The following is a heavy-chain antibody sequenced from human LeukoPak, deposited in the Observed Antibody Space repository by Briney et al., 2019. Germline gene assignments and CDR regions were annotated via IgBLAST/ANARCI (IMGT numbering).Heavy chain of an antibody. CDR1: GGSFSGYY. CDR2: INHSGST. CDR3: ARGRRVRGPLDY. V-gene: IGHV4-34*01. Sequence: SETLSLTCAVYGGSFSGYYWSWIRQPPGKGLEWIGEINHSGSTNYNPSLKSRVTISVDTSKNQFSLKLSSVTAADTGVYYCARGRRVRGPLDYWGQGTLVTVSS. D-gene: IGHD3-10*01. J-gene: IGHJ4*02.